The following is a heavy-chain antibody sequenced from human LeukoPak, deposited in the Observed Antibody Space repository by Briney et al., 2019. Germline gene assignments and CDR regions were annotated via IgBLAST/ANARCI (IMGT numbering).Heavy chain of an antibody. V-gene: IGHV3-30*18. CDR3: AKSATKYNDDIES. CDR1: GFTFRSYG. J-gene: IGHJ4*02. Sequence: GRSLRLSCVASGFTFRSYGIHRVRQAPGKGLEWGALISDDGSNKDYADSVKGRFTISRDNSKNTVYLQMNSLRPEDTAVYFCAKSATKYNDDIESWGQGTLVTVSS. CDR2: ISDDGSNK. D-gene: IGHD5/OR15-5a*01.